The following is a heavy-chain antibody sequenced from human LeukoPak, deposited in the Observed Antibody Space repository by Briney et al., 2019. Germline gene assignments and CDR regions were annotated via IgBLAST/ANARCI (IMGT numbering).Heavy chain of an antibody. J-gene: IGHJ4*02. CDR3: AKGARVGYCSSTSCLPFDY. Sequence: GGSLRLSCAASGFTFSSYAMSWVRQAPGKGLEWVSAISGSGGSTYYADSVKGRFTISRDNSKNTLYLQMNSLRAEDTAVYYCAKGARVGYCSSTSCLPFDYWGQGTLVTVSS. CDR1: GFTFSSYA. CDR2: ISGSGGST. D-gene: IGHD2-2*01. V-gene: IGHV3-23*01.